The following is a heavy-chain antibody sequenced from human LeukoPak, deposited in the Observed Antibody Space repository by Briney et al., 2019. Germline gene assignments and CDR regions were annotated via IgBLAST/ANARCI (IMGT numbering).Heavy chain of an antibody. Sequence: GGSLRLSCVASGFSFGSFGMHWVRQAPGKGLEWVAFIRYDGSNKLYADSVKGRFTISRDNSKNTLYLQMSSLRPEDTAVYYCARPEDLVGVTTSAFDYWGQGTLVTVSS. CDR3: ARPEDLVGVTTSAFDY. D-gene: IGHD1-26*01. J-gene: IGHJ4*02. V-gene: IGHV3-30*02. CDR1: GFSFGSFG. CDR2: IRYDGSNK.